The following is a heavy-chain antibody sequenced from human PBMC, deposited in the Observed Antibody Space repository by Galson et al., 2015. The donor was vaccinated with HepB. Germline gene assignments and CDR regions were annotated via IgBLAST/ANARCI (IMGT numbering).Heavy chain of an antibody. CDR2: IGHDGTYQ. Sequence: SLRLSCAASGFYFGVYGMHWLRQAPGKGPEWVAVIGHDGTYQKYGDSVKGRFTISRDNSENTLFLQMNSLRGEDTAVYYCARVLGAGKYFDHWGQGILVTVSS. V-gene: IGHV3-33*01. CDR3: ARVLGAGKYFDH. CDR1: GFYFGVYG. J-gene: IGHJ4*02. D-gene: IGHD3-10*01.